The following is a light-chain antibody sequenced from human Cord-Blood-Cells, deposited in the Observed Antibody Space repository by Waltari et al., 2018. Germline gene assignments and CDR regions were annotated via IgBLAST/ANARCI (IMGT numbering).Light chain of an antibody. Sequence: DIQMTQSPSSLSASVGDRVTITCRASQSISSYLNWYQQKPGKAPKLLIYAASSLQSGVPSRFSGSGSGTYFTLTISSLQPEDFATYDCQQSYSTPRTFGQGTKVDIK. CDR1: QSISSY. V-gene: IGKV1-39*01. J-gene: IGKJ1*01. CDR2: AAS. CDR3: QQSYSTPRT.